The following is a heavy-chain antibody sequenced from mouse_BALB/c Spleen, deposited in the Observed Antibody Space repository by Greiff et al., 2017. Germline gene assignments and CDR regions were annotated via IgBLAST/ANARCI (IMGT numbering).Heavy chain of an antibody. Sequence: EVQLQQSGAELVKPGASVKLSCTASGFNIKDTYMHWVKQRPEQGLEWIGRIDPANGNTKYDPKFQGKATITADTSSNTAYLQLSSLTSEDTAVYYCARDTTVGDYFDYWGQGTTLTVSS. CDR1: GFNIKDTY. CDR3: ARDTTVGDYFDY. D-gene: IGHD1-1*01. J-gene: IGHJ2*01. CDR2: IDPANGNT. V-gene: IGHV14-3*02.